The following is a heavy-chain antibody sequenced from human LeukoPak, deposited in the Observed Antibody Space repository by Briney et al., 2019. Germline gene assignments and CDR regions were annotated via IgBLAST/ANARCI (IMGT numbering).Heavy chain of an antibody. CDR3: ASASDYNDAGAFDI. CDR2: IYYSGST. D-gene: IGHD4-11*01. Sequence: SETLSLTCTVSGGSISSYYWSWIRQPPGKGLEWIGYIYYSGSTNYNPSLKSRVTISLDTPKHQFSLNLNSVTAADTAVYYCASASDYNDAGAFDIWGQGTMVTVSS. CDR1: GGSISSYY. V-gene: IGHV4-59*01. J-gene: IGHJ3*02.